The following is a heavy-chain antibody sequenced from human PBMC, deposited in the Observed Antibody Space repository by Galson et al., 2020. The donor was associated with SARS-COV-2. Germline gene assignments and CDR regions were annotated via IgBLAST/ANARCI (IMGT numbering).Heavy chain of an antibody. Sequence: SQTLSLTCTVSGGSISSSSYYWGWLRQPPGKGLEWIGSIYYSGSTYYNPSLKSRVTISVDTSKNQFSLKLSSVTAADTAVYYCARNGVGTRDGPLWDSIFGVVIMREVDCWGQGTLVTVSS. CDR2: IYYSGST. CDR1: GGSISSSSYY. V-gene: IGHV4-39*07. D-gene: IGHD3-3*01. CDR3: ARNGVGTRDGPLWDSIFGVVIMREVDC. J-gene: IGHJ4*02.